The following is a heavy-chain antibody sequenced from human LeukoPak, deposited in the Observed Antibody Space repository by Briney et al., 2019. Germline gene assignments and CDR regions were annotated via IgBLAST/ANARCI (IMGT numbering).Heavy chain of an antibody. Sequence: SQTLSLTCTVSGGSISSGSYYWSWIRQPAGKGLEWIGRIYTSGSTNYNPSLKSRVTISVDTSKNQFSLKLSSVTAADTAVYCCARDNSIFGVGFDYWGQGTLVTVSS. D-gene: IGHD3-3*01. CDR1: GGSISSGSYY. V-gene: IGHV4-61*02. CDR2: IYTSGST. J-gene: IGHJ4*02. CDR3: ARDNSIFGVGFDY.